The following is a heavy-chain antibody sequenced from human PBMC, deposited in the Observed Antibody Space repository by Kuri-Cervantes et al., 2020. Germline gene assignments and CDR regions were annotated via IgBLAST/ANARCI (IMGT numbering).Heavy chain of an antibody. CDR1: GFSFSSYG. CDR3: AKDRSGSYIGGMDV. Sequence: GESLKISCVGSGFSFSSYGMHWVRQAPGKGLEWVAVISYDGSSKYYVDSVKGRFTISRDNSKNTLYLQMNSLRAEDTAVYYCAKDRSGSYIGGMDVWGQGTTVTVSS. D-gene: IGHD3-10*01. CDR2: ISYDGSSK. J-gene: IGHJ6*02. V-gene: IGHV3-30*18.